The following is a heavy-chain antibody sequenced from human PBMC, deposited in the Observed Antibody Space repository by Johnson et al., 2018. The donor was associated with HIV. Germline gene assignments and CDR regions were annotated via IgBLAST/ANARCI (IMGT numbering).Heavy chain of an antibody. J-gene: IGHJ3*02. V-gene: IGHV3-30*02. Sequence: QVELVESGGGVVQPGGSLRLSCAASGFTFSSYGIHWVRQAPGKGLEWVAFIHYDGNNKYYADSVKGRFTISRDNAKNSLYLQMNSLRAGDTAVYYCASYSSSDAFDIWGQGTMVTVSS. CDR3: ASYSSSDAFDI. CDR1: GFTFSSYG. D-gene: IGHD6-6*01. CDR2: IHYDGNNK.